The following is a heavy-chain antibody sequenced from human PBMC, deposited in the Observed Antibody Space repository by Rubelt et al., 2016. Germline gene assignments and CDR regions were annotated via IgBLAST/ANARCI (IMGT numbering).Heavy chain of an antibody. D-gene: IGHD2-15*01. J-gene: IGHJ4*02. CDR3: AQHHGGIYTHFDS. V-gene: IGHV3-7*05. CDR2: IKQDGSEK. Sequence: EVHLVESGGGLVQPGGSLRLSCAASGFTFSNYWMNWVRQAPGKGPEWVANIKQDGSEKYYVDSVKGRFTISRDNAKNSLYLQMSSLRAEDTAVYYCAQHHGGIYTHFDSWGQRTLVTVSS. CDR1: GFTFSNYW.